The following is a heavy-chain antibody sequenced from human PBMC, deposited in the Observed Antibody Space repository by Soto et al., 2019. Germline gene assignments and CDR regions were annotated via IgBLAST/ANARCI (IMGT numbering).Heavy chain of an antibody. CDR3: ASTLGYCSSTSCYDDAFDI. J-gene: IGHJ3*02. CDR1: GGTFSSYA. D-gene: IGHD2-2*01. CDR2: IIPIFGTA. Sequence: GASVKVSCKASGGTFSSYAISWARQAPGQGLEWMGGIIPIFGTANYAQKFQGRVTITADESTSTAYMELSSLRSEDTAVYYCASTLGYCSSTSCYDDAFDIWGQGTMVTVSS. V-gene: IGHV1-69*13.